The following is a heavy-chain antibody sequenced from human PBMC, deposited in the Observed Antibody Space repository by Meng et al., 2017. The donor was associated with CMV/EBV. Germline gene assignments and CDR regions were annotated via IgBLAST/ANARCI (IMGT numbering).Heavy chain of an antibody. V-gene: IGHV4-4*07. CDR3: AREMPIAAAGCFDY. D-gene: IGHD6-13*01. Sequence: QASAQGLGKPSATLSLPCTVSGGSISSCYWSWIRQPAGKGLEWIGRIYTSGSTNYNPSLKSRVTMSVDTSKNQFSLKLSSVTAADTAVYYCAREMPIAAAGCFDYWGQGTLVTVSS. CDR1: GGSISSCY. CDR2: IYTSGST. J-gene: IGHJ4*02.